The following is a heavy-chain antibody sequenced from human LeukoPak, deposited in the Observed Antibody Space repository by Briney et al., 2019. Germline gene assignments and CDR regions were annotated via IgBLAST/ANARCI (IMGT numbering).Heavy chain of an antibody. CDR3: ARGVVAARDAFDI. Sequence: SETLSLTCTVSGGSITSSTYYWGWIRQPPGKGLEWIGNIYHSGTTYYSPSLKSRVTISEDTSKNQFSLKLNSVTAADTAVYYCARGVVAARDAFDIWGQGTMVTVSS. D-gene: IGHD2-15*01. CDR1: GGSITSSTYY. J-gene: IGHJ3*02. V-gene: IGHV4-39*07. CDR2: IYHSGTT.